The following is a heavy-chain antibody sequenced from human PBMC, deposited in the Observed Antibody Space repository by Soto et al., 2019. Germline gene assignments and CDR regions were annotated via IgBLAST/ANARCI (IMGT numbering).Heavy chain of an antibody. CDR1: GNSVSSTSAA. D-gene: IGHD5-12*01. CDR2: TYYRSKWYN. CDR3: ATEDGYNRRGRNWFHP. Sequence: SQTLSLTCAISGNSVSSTSAAWHWIRQSPSRGLEWLGRTYYRSKWYNDYAVSVKSRITINPDTSKNQFSLQLSAVTPEDTAVYYCATEDGYNRRGRNWFHPCGQAPLVTVSS. J-gene: IGHJ5*02. V-gene: IGHV6-1*01.